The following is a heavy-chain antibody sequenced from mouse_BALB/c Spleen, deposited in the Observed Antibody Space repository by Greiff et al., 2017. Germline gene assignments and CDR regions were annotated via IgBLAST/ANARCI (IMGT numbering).Heavy chain of an antibody. J-gene: IGHJ3*01. D-gene: IGHD2-4*01. Sequence: EVKLMESGGGLVQPGGSRKLSCAASGFTFSSFGMHWVRQAPEKGLEWVAYISSGSSTIYYADTVKGRFTISRDNPKNTLFLQMTSLRSEDTAMYYCAREGDYDVGFAYWGQGTLVTVSA. CDR3: AREGDYDVGFAY. CDR2: ISSGSSTI. V-gene: IGHV5-17*02. CDR1: GFTFSSFG.